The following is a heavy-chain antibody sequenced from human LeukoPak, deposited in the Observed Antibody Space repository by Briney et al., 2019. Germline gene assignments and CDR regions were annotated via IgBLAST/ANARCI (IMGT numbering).Heavy chain of an antibody. CDR3: VRESGGYYGGAFDY. Sequence: ASVKVSCKASGYSFPNYGINWVRQAPGQGLEWMGWISAYNGNTNYAQKLQGRVTMTTDTSTSTAYMELRSLRSDDTAMYYCVRESGGYYGGAFDYWGQGTLVTVSS. CDR1: GYSFPNYG. J-gene: IGHJ4*02. CDR2: ISAYNGNT. D-gene: IGHD3-22*01. V-gene: IGHV1-18*01.